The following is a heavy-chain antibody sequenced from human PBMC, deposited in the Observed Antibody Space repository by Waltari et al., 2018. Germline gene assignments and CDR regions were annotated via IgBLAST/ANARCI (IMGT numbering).Heavy chain of an antibody. J-gene: IGHJ6*02. CDR2: INHSGST. D-gene: IGHD3-3*01. CDR1: GGSFSGYY. Sequence: QVQLQQWGAGLLQPSETLSLTCAVYGGSFSGYYWTWIRQPPGKGLGWLGEINHSGSTNYNPSLKSRVTISVDTSKNQFSLKLSSVTAADTAVYYCARVRRRYYDFWSGYFDYYYGMDVWGQGTTVTVSS. V-gene: IGHV4-34*01. CDR3: ARVRRRYYDFWSGYFDYYYGMDV.